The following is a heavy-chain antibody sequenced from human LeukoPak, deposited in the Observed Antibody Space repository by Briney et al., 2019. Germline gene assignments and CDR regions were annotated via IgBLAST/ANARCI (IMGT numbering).Heavy chain of an antibody. J-gene: IGHJ3*02. CDR2: IYYSGST. CDR1: GGSISSGGYY. D-gene: IGHD4-17*01. CDR3: ARDRDGDSGNAFDI. V-gene: IGHV4-31*03. Sequence: SETLSLTCTVSGGSISSGGYYWSWIRQPPGKGLEWIGYIYYSGSTYYNPSLKSRVTISVDTSKNQFSLKLSSVTAADTAVYYCARDRDGDSGNAFDIWGQGTMVTVSS.